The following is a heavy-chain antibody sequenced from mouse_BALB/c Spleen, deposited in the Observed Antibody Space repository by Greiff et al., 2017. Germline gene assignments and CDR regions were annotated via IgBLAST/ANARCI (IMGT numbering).Heavy chain of an antibody. J-gene: IGHJ3*01. CDR2: FHPYNDDT. Sequence: VQLQQSGAELVKHGASVMMSCKVFGYTFPTYLIVWMMQNKGKSLEWIGNFHPYNDDTKYNEKFKGKAKLTVETSSSTVYLELSRLTSDDSAVFYWARGEDWDGDASAYWDQGTLVTVAA. CDR3: ARGEDWDGDASAY. CDR1: GYTFPTYL. V-gene: IGHV1-47*01. D-gene: IGHD4-1*01.